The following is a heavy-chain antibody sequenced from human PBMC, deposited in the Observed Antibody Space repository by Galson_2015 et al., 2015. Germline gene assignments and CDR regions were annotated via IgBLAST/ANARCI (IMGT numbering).Heavy chain of an antibody. CDR2: MWYDGSVK. Sequence: SLRLSCAASGFAFTNYGLYWVRQAPGKGLDWVAIMWYDGSVKSYADSVQGRFTMSRDISKKTLYLQMNSLRAEDTAVYYCARGVPEWEPIYYYFYMDVWGKGTTVTVSS. J-gene: IGHJ6*03. CDR3: ARGVPEWEPIYYYFYMDV. D-gene: IGHD1-26*01. V-gene: IGHV3-33*01. CDR1: GFAFTNYG.